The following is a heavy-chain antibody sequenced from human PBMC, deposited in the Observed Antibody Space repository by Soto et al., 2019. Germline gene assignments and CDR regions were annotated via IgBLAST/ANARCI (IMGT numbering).Heavy chain of an antibody. Sequence: QITLKESGPTLVKPTQTLTLTCTFSGFSLSTSGVGVGWIRQPPGKALEWLALIYWDDDKRYSPSLKSRLTITKGTSQNQVVLTMTNMDPVDTATYYCAHIVGGSYWYYYYGMDVWGQGTTVTVSS. CDR3: AHIVGGSYWYYYYGMDV. J-gene: IGHJ6*02. V-gene: IGHV2-5*02. CDR1: GFSLSTSGVG. CDR2: IYWDDDK. D-gene: IGHD1-26*01.